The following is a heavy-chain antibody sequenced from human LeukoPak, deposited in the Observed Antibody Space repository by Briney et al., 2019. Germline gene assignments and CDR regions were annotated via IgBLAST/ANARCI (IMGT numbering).Heavy chain of an antibody. J-gene: IGHJ4*02. Sequence: GGSLRLSCAASGFTFSIAWMSWVRQAPGKGLEWVGRIKSKTDGGTTDYAAPVKGRFTISRDDSKNTLYLQMNSLKTEDTAVYYCTSRWGYSSSWSPFDYWGQGTLVTVSS. D-gene: IGHD6-13*01. CDR1: GFTFSIAW. CDR3: TSRWGYSSSWSPFDY. V-gene: IGHV3-15*01. CDR2: IKSKTDGGTT.